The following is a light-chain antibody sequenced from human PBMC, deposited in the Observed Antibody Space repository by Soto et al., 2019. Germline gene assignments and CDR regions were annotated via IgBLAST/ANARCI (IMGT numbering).Light chain of an antibody. CDR1: QSVSSYY. V-gene: IGKV3-20*01. CDR3: QKCGSSPWS. J-gene: IGKJ1*01. Sequence: EIESTQSPGTLSLSPGERATLSCRASQSVSSYYLAWYQQKPGQAPRLLIYAASSRATGIPDRFSGGGSGTGFTLTISTLEPEDFAVYYCQKCGSSPWSFDQGAKVDIK. CDR2: AAS.